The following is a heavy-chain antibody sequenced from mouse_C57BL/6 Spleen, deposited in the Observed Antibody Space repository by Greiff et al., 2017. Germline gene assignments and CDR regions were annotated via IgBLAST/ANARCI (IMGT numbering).Heavy chain of an antibody. V-gene: IGHV3-6*01. CDR1: GYSITSGYY. Sequence: EVKLEESGPGLVKPSQSLSLTCSVTGYSITSGYYWNWIRQFPGNKLEWMGYISYDGSNNYNPSLKNRISITRDTSKNQFFLKLNSVTTEDTATYYCARDNYDYDRGYYFDYWGQGTTLTVSS. J-gene: IGHJ2*01. CDR2: ISYDGSN. D-gene: IGHD2-4*01. CDR3: ARDNYDYDRGYYFDY.